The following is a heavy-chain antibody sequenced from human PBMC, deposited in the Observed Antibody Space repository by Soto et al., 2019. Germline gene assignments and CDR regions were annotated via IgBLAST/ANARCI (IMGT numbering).Heavy chain of an antibody. D-gene: IGHD3-22*01. J-gene: IGHJ4*02. CDR1: GFTFSTYA. Sequence: GGSLRLSCVVSGFTFSTYAMSWVRQAPGKGLEWVLGISGTSGSTNYADSVKGRFTISRDNSKNTLYLQMNSLRAEDTAVYYCAKVRGTLSGYYWDYWGQGTLVTVSS. CDR2: ISGTSGST. CDR3: AKVRGTLSGYYWDY. V-gene: IGHV3-23*01.